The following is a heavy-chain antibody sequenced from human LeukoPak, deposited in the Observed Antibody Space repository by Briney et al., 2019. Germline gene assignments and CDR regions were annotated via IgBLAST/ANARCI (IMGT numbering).Heavy chain of an antibody. V-gene: IGHV3-7*03. CDR3: AKEGRSLQTT. Sequence: PRGSLRLSCAASGFMFSSNWMSWVRLAPGKGLEWVANIKEDGSETDYVDSVQGRFTISRDNAKNSLYLQMNSMRVEDTAVYYCAKEGRSLQTTWGQGTLVTVSS. J-gene: IGHJ5*02. CDR2: IKEDGSET. D-gene: IGHD5-24*01. CDR1: GFMFSSNW.